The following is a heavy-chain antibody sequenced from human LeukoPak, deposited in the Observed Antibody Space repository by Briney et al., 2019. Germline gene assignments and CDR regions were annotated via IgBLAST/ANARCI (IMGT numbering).Heavy chain of an antibody. V-gene: IGHV1-3*01. D-gene: IGHD6-19*01. J-gene: IGHJ4*02. CDR1: GYTSTSYA. CDR3: ARDLKQFGGWFDY. CDR2: INAGNGNT. Sequence: ASVKVSCKASGYTSTSYAMHWVRQAPGQRLEWMGWINAGNGNTKYSQKFQGRVTITRDTSASTAYMELSSLRSEDTAVYYCARDLKQFGGWFDYWGQGTLVTVSS.